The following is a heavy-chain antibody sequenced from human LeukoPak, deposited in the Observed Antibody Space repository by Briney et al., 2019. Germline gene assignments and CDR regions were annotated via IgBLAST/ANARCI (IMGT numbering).Heavy chain of an antibody. J-gene: IGHJ3*02. CDR3: ARGDTQSSSWHAFDI. CDR1: GFTFSSYA. V-gene: IGHV3-30-3*01. Sequence: GRSLRLSCAVSGFTFSSYAMHWVRQAPGKGLELVAVISYDGSNKYYADSVKGRFTISRDNSKNTLYLQMKRLSAEDTAVYYCARGDTQSSSWHAFDIWGQGTMVTVSS. D-gene: IGHD6-13*01. CDR2: ISYDGSNK.